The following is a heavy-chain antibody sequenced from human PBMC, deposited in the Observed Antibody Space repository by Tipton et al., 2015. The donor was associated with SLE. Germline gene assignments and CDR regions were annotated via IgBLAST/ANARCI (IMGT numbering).Heavy chain of an antibody. CDR2: ISYDGSNK. J-gene: IGHJ4*02. CDR3: ATYDYIWGSYRHPDY. CDR1: GFTFNTYA. D-gene: IGHD3-16*02. V-gene: IGHV3-30*04. Sequence: SLRLSCAASGFTFNTYAMHWVRQAPGKGLEWVAVISYDGSNKYYADSVKGRFTISRDNSKSTLYLQMSSLRAEDTAVYYCATYDYIWGSYRHPDYWGQGTLVTVSS.